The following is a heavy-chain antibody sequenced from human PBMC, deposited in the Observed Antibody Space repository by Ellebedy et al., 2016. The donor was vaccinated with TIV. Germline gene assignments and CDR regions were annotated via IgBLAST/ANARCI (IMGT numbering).Heavy chain of an antibody. CDR3: ARGGGIDSSGWYGSYYFDY. CDR2: IYHSGST. J-gene: IGHJ4*02. V-gene: IGHV4-4*02. Sequence: SETLSLTCAVSGGSISSSNWWSWVRQPPGKGLEWIGEIYHSGSTNYNPSLKSRVTISVDKSKNQFSLKLSSVTAADTAVYYCARGGGIDSSGWYGSYYFDYWGQGTLVTVSS. D-gene: IGHD6-19*01. CDR1: GGSISSSNW.